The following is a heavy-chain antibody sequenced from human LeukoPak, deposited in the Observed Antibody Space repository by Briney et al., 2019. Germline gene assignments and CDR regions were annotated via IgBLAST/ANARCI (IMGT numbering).Heavy chain of an antibody. CDR2: INHSGST. J-gene: IGHJ4*02. V-gene: IGHV4-34*01. Sequence: SETLSLTCAVYGGSFSGYYWSWIRQPPGKGLEWIGEINHSGSTNYNPSLKSRVTISVDTSKNQFSLKLSSVTAADTAVYYCARHGVTMVRGVKNYFDYWGQGTLVTVSS. D-gene: IGHD3-10*01. CDR1: GGSFSGYY. CDR3: ARHGVTMVRGVKNYFDY.